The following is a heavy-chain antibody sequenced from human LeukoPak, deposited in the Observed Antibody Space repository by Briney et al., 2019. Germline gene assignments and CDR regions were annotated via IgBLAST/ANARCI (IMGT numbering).Heavy chain of an antibody. J-gene: IGHJ5*02. CDR1: GFTVSSNY. CDR3: ARDDKRSGALDP. D-gene: IGHD2-15*01. Sequence: GGSLRLSCAASGFTVSSNYMSWVRQAPGKGLEWVSVIYSGGSTYYADSVEGRFTISRDNSKNTLYLQMNSLRAEDTAVYYCARDDKRSGALDPWGQGTLVTVSS. CDR2: IYSGGST. V-gene: IGHV3-53*01.